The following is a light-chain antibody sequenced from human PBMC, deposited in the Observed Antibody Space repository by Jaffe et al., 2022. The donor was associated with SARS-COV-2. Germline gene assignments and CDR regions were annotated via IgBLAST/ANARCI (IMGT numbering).Light chain of an antibody. J-gene: IGLJ2*01. Sequence: QSALTQPASVSGSPGQSITISCTGSSSDVGGYNLVSWYQLLPDKAPRLLIYEGNRRPSEISSRFSGSKSGNTASLTISGLQPEDEADYYCCSYAGNTIHVVFGGGTKLTVL. CDR1: SSDVGGYNL. CDR3: CSYAGNTIHVV. V-gene: IGLV2-23*01. CDR2: EGN.